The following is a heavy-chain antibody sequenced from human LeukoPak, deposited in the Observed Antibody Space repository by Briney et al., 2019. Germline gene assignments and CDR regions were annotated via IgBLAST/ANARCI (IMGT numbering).Heavy chain of an antibody. D-gene: IGHD3-10*01. CDR3: ARPRRHYYGSRGDDWFDP. J-gene: IGHJ5*02. CDR2: IYYSGST. Sequence: SETLSLTCTVSGGSISSSSYYWGWIRQPPGKGLEWIGSIYYSGSTYYNPSLKSRVTISVDTSMNQFSLKLSSVTAADTAVYYCARPRRHYYGSRGDDWFDPWGQGTLVTVSS. V-gene: IGHV4-39*01. CDR1: GGSISSSSYY.